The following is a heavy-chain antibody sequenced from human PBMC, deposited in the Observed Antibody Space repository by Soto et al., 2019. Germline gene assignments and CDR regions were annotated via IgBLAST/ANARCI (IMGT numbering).Heavy chain of an antibody. D-gene: IGHD1-20*01. CDR3: AKAVFLRDYYYGMDV. Sequence: GSLRLSCAASGFTFSSYAMSWVRQAPGKGLEWVSAISGSGGSTYYADSVKGRFTISRDNSKNTLYLQMNSLRAEDTAVYYCAKAVFLRDYYYGMDVWGQGTTVTVSS. V-gene: IGHV3-23*01. J-gene: IGHJ6*02. CDR2: ISGSGGST. CDR1: GFTFSSYA.